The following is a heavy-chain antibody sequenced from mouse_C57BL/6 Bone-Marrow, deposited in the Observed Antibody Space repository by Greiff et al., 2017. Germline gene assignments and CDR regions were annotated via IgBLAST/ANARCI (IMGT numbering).Heavy chain of an antibody. CDR3: ARGSTMITRYFDV. V-gene: IGHV1-53*01. CDR2: INPSNGGT. Sequence: QVQLQQPGTELVQPGASVKLSCKASGYTFPSYWMHWVTQRPGQGLEWIGNINPSNGGTNYNEKFKSKATLTVDKSSSTAYMQLSSLTSEDSAVYYCARGSTMITRYFDVWGTGTTVTVSS. J-gene: IGHJ1*03. CDR1: GYTFPSYW. D-gene: IGHD2-4*01.